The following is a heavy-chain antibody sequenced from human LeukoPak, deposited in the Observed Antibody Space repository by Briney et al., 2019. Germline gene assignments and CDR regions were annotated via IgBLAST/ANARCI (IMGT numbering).Heavy chain of an antibody. CDR1: GDSVSSNSAA. V-gene: IGHV6-1*01. Sequence: SRTLSLTCAISGDSVSSNSAAWNWIRQSPSRGLEWLGRTYYRSKRYNDYAVSVKSRITINPDTSKNQFSLQLNSVTPEDTAVYYCAREAWDYDILTGYRYSNWFDPWGQGTLVTVSS. J-gene: IGHJ5*02. CDR3: AREAWDYDILTGYRYSNWFDP. D-gene: IGHD3-9*01. CDR2: TYYRSKRYN.